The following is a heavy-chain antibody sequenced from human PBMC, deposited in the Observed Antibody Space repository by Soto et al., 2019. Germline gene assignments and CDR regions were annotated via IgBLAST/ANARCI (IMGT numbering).Heavy chain of an antibody. CDR1: GFTFSSYA. J-gene: IGHJ4*02. V-gene: IGHV3-30-3*01. Sequence: PGGSLRLSCAASGFTFSSYAMHWVRQAPGKGLEWVAIISYDGSNKYYADSVKGRFTISRDNSKNTLYLQMNSLRAEDTAVYYCARESEYSSSWHFDYWGQGTLVTVSS. CDR2: ISYDGSNK. D-gene: IGHD6-13*01. CDR3: ARESEYSSSWHFDY.